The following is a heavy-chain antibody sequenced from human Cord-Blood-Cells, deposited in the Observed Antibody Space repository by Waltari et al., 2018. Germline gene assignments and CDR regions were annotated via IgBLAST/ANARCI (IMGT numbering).Heavy chain of an antibody. D-gene: IGHD2-2*02. V-gene: IGHV1-2*02. J-gene: IGHJ5*02. Sequence: QVQLVQSGAEVKKPGASVKVSCTASGYTFTGYYMHWVRQAPGQGLEWMVWINPNSGGTNYAQKFQGRVTMTRDTSISTAYMELSRLRSDDTAVYYCARGYCSSTSCYRVNWFDPWGQGTLVTVSS. CDR1: GYTFTGYY. CDR2: INPNSGGT. CDR3: ARGYCSSTSCYRVNWFDP.